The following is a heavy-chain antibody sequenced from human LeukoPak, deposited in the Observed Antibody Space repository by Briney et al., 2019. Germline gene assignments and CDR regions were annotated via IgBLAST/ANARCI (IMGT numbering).Heavy chain of an antibody. Sequence: SETLSLTCTVSGGSISSYYWSWIRQPPGKGLEWIGYIYYSGSTNYNPSLKSRVTISVDTSKNQFSLKLSSVTAADTAVYYCARAVTNYDFWSGYSEAGLIDYWGQGTLVTVSS. CDR3: ARAVTNYDFWSGYSEAGLIDY. CDR1: GGSISSYY. V-gene: IGHV4-59*01. D-gene: IGHD3-3*01. J-gene: IGHJ4*02. CDR2: IYYSGST.